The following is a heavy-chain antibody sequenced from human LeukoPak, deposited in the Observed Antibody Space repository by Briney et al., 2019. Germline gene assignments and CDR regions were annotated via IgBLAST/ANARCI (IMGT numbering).Heavy chain of an antibody. Sequence: RGSLRLSCAASGLTFSSDSMNWVRQAPGKGLEWVSSISSSSSYIYYADSVKGRFTISRDNAKNSLYLQMNSLRAEDTAVYYCAIGRGIYGDYDYWGQGTLVTVSS. J-gene: IGHJ4*02. CDR1: GLTFSSDS. V-gene: IGHV3-21*01. CDR3: AIGRGIYGDYDY. D-gene: IGHD4-17*01. CDR2: ISSSSSYI.